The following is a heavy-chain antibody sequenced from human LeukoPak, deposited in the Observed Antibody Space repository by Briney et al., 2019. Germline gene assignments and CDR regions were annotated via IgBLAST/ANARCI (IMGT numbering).Heavy chain of an antibody. J-gene: IGHJ5*02. CDR1: GYTFTTYD. V-gene: IGHV1-8*01. CDR3: ARIPQRVPHNWFDP. CDR2: MDPHNGNA. Sequence: ASVKVSCKASGYTFTTYDINWVRQAAGQGLEWMGWMDPHNGNAGYAQKFQGRVTMTRDTSISTAYMELSSLRSDDTAVYYCARIPQRVPHNWFDPWGQGTLVTVSS. D-gene: IGHD2-2*01.